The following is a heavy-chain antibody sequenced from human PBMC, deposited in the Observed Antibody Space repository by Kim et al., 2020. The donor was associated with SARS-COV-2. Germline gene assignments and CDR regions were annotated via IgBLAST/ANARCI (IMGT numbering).Heavy chain of an antibody. CDR2: INHSGST. V-gene: IGHV4-34*01. CDR1: GGSFSGYY. D-gene: IGHD2-2*01. J-gene: IGHJ4*03. Sequence: SETLSLTCAVYGGSFSGYYWSWIRQPPGKGLEWIGEINHSGSTNYNPSLKSRVTISVDTSKNQFSLKLSSVTAADTAVYYCASLSPCSSTSCPIGYFDY. CDR3: ASLSPCSSTSCPIGYFDY.